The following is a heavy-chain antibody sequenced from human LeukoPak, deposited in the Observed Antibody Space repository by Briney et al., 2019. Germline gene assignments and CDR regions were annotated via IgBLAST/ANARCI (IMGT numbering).Heavy chain of an antibody. CDR3: ARVGFGDSLPGY. CDR2: ISGSRVYT. D-gene: IGHD3-10*01. V-gene: IGHV3-11*05. Sequence: PGGSLRLSCAASGITFSDHYMSCIRQAPGKGLEWVSYISGSRVYTNYADSVKGRFTISRDNAKNSLYLQMNSLRAEDTAVYYCARVGFGDSLPGYWGQGTLVTVSS. CDR1: GITFSDHY. J-gene: IGHJ4*02.